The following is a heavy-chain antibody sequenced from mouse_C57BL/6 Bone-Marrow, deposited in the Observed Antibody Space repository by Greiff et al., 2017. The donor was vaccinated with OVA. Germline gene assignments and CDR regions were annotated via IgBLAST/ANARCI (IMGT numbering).Heavy chain of an antibody. CDR3: ARGRAYYGYFDV. Sequence: EVKLVESGPGLVKPSQSLSLTCSVTGYSITSGYYWNWIRQFPGNKLEWMGYISYDGSNNYNPSLKNRISITRDTSKNQFFLKLNSVTTEDTATYYCARGRAYYGYFDVWGTGTTVTVSS. D-gene: IGHD2-10*01. CDR2: ISYDGSN. CDR1: GYSITSGYY. J-gene: IGHJ1*03. V-gene: IGHV3-6*01.